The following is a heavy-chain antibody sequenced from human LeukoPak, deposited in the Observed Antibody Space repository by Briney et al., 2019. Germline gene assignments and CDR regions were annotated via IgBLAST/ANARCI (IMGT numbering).Heavy chain of an antibody. Sequence: GGSLRLSCAASGFTFSSYEMNWVRQAPGKGLEWVSYICSSGSTIYYADSVKGRFTISRDNAKNSLYLQMNSLRAEDTAVYYCAELGITMIGGVWGKGTTVTVSS. J-gene: IGHJ6*04. CDR2: ICSSGSTI. CDR1: GFTFSSYE. V-gene: IGHV3-48*03. D-gene: IGHD3-10*02. CDR3: AELGITMIGGV.